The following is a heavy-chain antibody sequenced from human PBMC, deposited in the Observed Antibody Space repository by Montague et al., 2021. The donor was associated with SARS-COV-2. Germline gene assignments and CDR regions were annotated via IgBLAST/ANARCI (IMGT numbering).Heavy chain of an antibody. Sequence: SLRLSCAASGFTFSSYEMNWVRQAPGKGLEWLSSISYSGGITNYADSVRGRFTISRDFAKNSLYLQMNSLRAEDTAVYYCVREGSVWFFDYWGQGALVTVSS. CDR3: VREGSVWFFDY. CDR2: ISYSGGIT. J-gene: IGHJ4*02. CDR1: GFTFSSYE. V-gene: IGHV3-48*03. D-gene: IGHD2-21*01.